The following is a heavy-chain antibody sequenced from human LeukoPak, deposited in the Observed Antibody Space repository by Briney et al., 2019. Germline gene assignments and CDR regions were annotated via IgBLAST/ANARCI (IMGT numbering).Heavy chain of an antibody. V-gene: IGHV3-30-3*02. CDR1: GFTFSSYA. CDR3: AKRAGQYGMDV. D-gene: IGHD4/OR15-4a*01. Sequence: GGSLRLSCAASGFTFSSYAMHWVRQAPGKGLEWVAVISYDGSNKYYADSVKGRFTISRDNSKNTLYLQMNSLRAEDTAVYYCAKRAGQYGMDVWGQGTTVTVSS. CDR2: ISYDGSNK. J-gene: IGHJ6*02.